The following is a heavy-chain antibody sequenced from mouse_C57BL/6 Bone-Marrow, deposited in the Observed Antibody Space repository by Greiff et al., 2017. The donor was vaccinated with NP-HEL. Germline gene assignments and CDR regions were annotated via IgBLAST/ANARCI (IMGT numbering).Heavy chain of an antibody. CDR3: ARVDYAMDY. V-gene: IGHV5-9*01. CDR1: GFTFSSYT. J-gene: IGHJ4*01. Sequence: EVHLVESGGGLVKPGGSLKLSCAASGFTFSSYTMSWVRQTPEKRLEWVATISGGGGNTYYPDSVKGRFTISRDNAKNTLYLQMSSLRSEDTALYYCARVDYAMDYWGQGTSVTVSS. CDR2: ISGGGGNT.